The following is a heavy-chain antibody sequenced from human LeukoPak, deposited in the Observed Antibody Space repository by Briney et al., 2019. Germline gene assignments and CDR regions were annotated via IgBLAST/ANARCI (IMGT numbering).Heavy chain of an antibody. CDR1: GFTFSHYW. CDR2: IKSDGSEK. D-gene: IGHD6-19*01. V-gene: IGHV3-7*01. Sequence: PGGSLRLSCAASGFTFSHYWMSWVRQAPGKGLEWVANIKSDGSEKYYVDSVKGRFTISRDNAKDSLFLQMNSLRAEDTAVYYCAKEGSGWLFDYWGQGTLVTVSS. J-gene: IGHJ4*02. CDR3: AKEGSGWLFDY.